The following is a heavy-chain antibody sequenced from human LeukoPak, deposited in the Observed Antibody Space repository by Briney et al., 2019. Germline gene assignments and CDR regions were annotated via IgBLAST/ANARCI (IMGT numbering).Heavy chain of an antibody. D-gene: IGHD3-10*01. CDR3: ARVGNVGYSAAMVRGVSPSTG. V-gene: IGHV4-4*02. CDR2: IYHSGST. CDR1: GGSISSSNW. J-gene: IGHJ4*02. Sequence: SGTLSLTCAVSGGSISSSNWWSWVRQPPGKGLEWIGEIYHSGSTNYNPSLKSRVTISVDKSKNQFSLKLSSVTAADTAVYYCARVGNVGYSAAMVRGVSPSTGWGQGTLVTVSS.